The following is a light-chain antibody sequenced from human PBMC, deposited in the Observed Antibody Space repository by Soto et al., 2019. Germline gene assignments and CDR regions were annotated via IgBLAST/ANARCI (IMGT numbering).Light chain of an antibody. CDR2: GAS. CDR3: QQYNNWWT. V-gene: IGKV3-15*01. J-gene: IGKJ1*01. Sequence: PGERVTLSCRASKSVSSSYLTWXQQXPGXXPXXLIYGASTRATGIPARFSGSGSGTEFTLTISSLQSEDFAVYYCQQYNNWWTFGQGNKMDI. CDR1: KSVSSSY.